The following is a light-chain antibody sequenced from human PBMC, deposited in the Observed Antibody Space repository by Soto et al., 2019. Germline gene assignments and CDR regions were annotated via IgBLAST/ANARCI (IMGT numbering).Light chain of an antibody. CDR2: VAS. Sequence: DIQLTQSPSSLSASVGDRVTITCRASQSIRSYLNWYQQKPGKPPKLLIYVASTLQSGVPSRFSGSGSGTHFTLTISSLEPEDFAVYYCQKCYNWPQWTFGQGTKVDIK. CDR3: QKCYNWPQWT. V-gene: IGKV1-39*01. CDR1: QSIRSY. J-gene: IGKJ1*01.